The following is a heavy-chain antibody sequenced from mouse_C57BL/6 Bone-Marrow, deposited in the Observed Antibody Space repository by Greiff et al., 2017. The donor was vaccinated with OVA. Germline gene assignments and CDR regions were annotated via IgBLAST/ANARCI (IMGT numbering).Heavy chain of an antibody. D-gene: IGHD3-2*02. Sequence: EVQLVESGPELVKPGASVKIPCKASGYTFTDYNMDWVKQSHGKSLEWIGDINPNNGGTIYNQKFKGKATLTVDKSSSTAYMELRSLTSEDTAVYYCARSGQLRLRFAYWGQGTLVTVSA. CDR2: INPNNGGT. V-gene: IGHV1-18*01. CDR1: GYTFTDYN. CDR3: ARSGQLRLRFAY. J-gene: IGHJ3*01.